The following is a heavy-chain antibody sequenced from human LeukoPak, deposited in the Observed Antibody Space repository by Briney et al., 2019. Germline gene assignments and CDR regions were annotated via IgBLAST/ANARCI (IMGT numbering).Heavy chain of an antibody. CDR1: GGSISSSDYF. D-gene: IGHD1-26*01. Sequence: PSETLSLTCTVSGGSISSSDYFWGWIRQPPGKGLEWIGTIYYRGSTYYNPSLKSRVTISVDTSKNQFSLKPNSVTAADTAVYYCARRGGSYYFDNWGQGTLVTVSS. CDR2: IYYRGST. CDR3: ARRGGSYYFDN. V-gene: IGHV4-39*01. J-gene: IGHJ4*02.